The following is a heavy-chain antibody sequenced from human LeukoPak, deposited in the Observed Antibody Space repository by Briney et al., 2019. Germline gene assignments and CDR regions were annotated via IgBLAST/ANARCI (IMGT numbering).Heavy chain of an antibody. Sequence: GGSLRLSCVASGFTFSNAWMSWVRQAPGKGLEWVGRIKSKTDGGTTDYAAPVKGRFTISRDDSKNTLYLQMNSLKSEDTAVYYCTTQLLWFGELSYWGQGTLVTVSS. CDR2: IKSKTDGGTT. J-gene: IGHJ4*02. V-gene: IGHV3-15*01. CDR3: TTQLLWFGELSY. CDR1: GFTFSNAW. D-gene: IGHD3-10*01.